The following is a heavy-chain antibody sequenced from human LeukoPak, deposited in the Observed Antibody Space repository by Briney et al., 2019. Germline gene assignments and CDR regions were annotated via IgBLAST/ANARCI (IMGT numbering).Heavy chain of an antibody. CDR1: GFTVSSNY. J-gene: IGHJ3*01. CDR2: IYSGGST. V-gene: IGHV3-53*01. Sequence: GGSLRLSCAASGFTVSSNYMSWVRQTPGKGLEWVSIIYSGGSTYYADSVKGRFTISRDNSKNTLYLQMNSLRAEDTAVYYCARTEYCTRGSCYGLAFDVWGQGTMVTVSS. CDR3: ARTEYCTRGSCYGLAFDV. D-gene: IGHD2-15*01.